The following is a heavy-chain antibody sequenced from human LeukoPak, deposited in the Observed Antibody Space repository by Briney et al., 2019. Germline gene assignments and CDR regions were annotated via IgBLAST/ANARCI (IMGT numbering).Heavy chain of an antibody. D-gene: IGHD3-22*01. J-gene: IGHJ4*02. CDR1: GYTLTELS. Sequence: ASVKVSCKVSGYTLTELSMHWVRQAPGKGLEWMGGFDPEGGETIYAQKFQGRVTMTEDTSTDTAYMELSSLRSEDTAVYYCATCYYDSSGCFDYWGQGTLVTVSS. CDR2: FDPEGGET. CDR3: ATCYYDSSGCFDY. V-gene: IGHV1-24*01.